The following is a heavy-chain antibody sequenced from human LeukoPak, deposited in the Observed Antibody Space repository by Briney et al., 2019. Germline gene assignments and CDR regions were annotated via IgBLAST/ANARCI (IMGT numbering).Heavy chain of an antibody. V-gene: IGHV1-69*06. D-gene: IGHD1-14*01. CDR2: SIPIFCRA. J-gene: IGHJ4*02. CDR3: ERIGSGGIAIHDY. CDR1: GGTFSIYA. Sequence: ASVNLSCTSSGGTFSIYAISWGRHSPGQGLGWMGGSIPIFCRANYAQKFQGRVTITADKSTSTAYMELSSLSSEDTAVYYCERIGSGGIAIHDYWGQGTLVTVSS.